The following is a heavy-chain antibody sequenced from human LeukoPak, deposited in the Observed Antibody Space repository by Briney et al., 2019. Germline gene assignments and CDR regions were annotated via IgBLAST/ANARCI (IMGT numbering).Heavy chain of an antibody. CDR2: IYYSGST. J-gene: IGHJ4*02. CDR3: ARPGSDGSSWYSWDY. D-gene: IGHD6-13*01. Sequence: SETLSLTCTVSGGSISSSSYYWGWIRQPPGKGLEWIGSIYYSGSTYYNPSLKSRVTISVDTSKNQFSLKLSSVTAADTAVYYCARPGSDGSSWYSWDYWGQGTLVTVSS. V-gene: IGHV4-39*07. CDR1: GGSISSSSYY.